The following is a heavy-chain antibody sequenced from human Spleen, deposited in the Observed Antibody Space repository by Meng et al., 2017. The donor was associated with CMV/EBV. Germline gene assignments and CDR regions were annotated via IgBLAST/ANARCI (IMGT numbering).Heavy chain of an antibody. CDR3: ARDNNWGPDY. D-gene: IGHD7-27*01. CDR1: GYTFTGHY. CDR2: IHPHRGDT. J-gene: IGHJ4*02. Sequence: VSCKASGYTFTGHYFHWVRQAPGQGLEWMGWIHPHRGDTNYAQQFQGRVTLTRDTSINTGYMELTRLTSDDTAVYYCARDNNWGPDYWGQGTLVTVSS. V-gene: IGHV1-2*02.